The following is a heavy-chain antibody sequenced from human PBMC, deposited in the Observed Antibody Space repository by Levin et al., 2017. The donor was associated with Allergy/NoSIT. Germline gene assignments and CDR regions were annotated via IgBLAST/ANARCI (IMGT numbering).Heavy chain of an antibody. J-gene: IGHJ6*03. CDR3: AKSGGKYYYYYMDV. CDR2: ISYDGSNK. Sequence: LSLTCAASGFTFSSYGMHWVRQAPGKGLEWVAVISYDGSNKYYADSVKGRFTISRDNSKNTLYLQMNSLRAEDTAVYYCAKSGGKYYYYYMDVWGKGTTVTVSS. V-gene: IGHV3-30*18. CDR1: GFTFSSYG.